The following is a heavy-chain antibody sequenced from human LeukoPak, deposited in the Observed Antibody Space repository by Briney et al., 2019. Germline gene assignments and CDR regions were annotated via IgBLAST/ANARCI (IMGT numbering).Heavy chain of an antibody. CDR1: GYTFTGYY. CDR2: INPNSGGT. D-gene: IGHD4-11*01. CDR3: ARDYDYSNYMFY. V-gene: IGHV1-2*02. Sequence: EASVKVSCKASGYTFTGYYMHWVRQAPGQGLEWMGWINPNSGGTNYAQKFQGRVTMTRDTSISTAYMELSRLRSDDTAVYYCARDYDYSNYMFYWGQGTLVTVSS. J-gene: IGHJ4*02.